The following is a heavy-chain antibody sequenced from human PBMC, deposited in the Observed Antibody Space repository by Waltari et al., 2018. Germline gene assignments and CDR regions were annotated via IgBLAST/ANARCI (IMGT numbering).Heavy chain of an antibody. CDR2: IDSGGNT. Sequence: EVQLVESGGNLIQPGGSLRLSCAASGFTVRTNFISWVRQAPGKGLGGVSIIDSGGNTYYAGSVKGRFTISRDNYKNMVYLEMNSLRAEDTAVYYCAKQSPSYTRGWYPLESWGPGTLVTVSP. V-gene: IGHV3-53*01. J-gene: IGHJ4*02. CDR3: AKQSPSYTRGWYPLES. CDR1: GFTVRTNF. D-gene: IGHD6-19*01.